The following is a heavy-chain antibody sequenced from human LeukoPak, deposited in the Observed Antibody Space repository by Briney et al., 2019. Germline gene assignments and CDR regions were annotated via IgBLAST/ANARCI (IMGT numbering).Heavy chain of an antibody. V-gene: IGHV4-39*01. D-gene: IGHD3-10*01. J-gene: IGHJ5*02. CDR1: GGSIISSSYY. CDR2: IYYSGNT. CDR3: ARRSSYYASGWFDP. Sequence: SETLSLTCNVSGGSIISSSYYWGWIRQPPGKGLEWIGSIYYSGNTYYNPSLKSRVTISVDTSKNQFSLKLSSATAADTAVFYCARRSSYYASGWFDPWGQGTLVTVSS.